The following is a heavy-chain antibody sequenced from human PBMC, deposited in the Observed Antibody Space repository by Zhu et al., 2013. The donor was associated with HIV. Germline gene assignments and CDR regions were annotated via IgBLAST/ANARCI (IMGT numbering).Heavy chain of an antibody. V-gene: IGHV4-38-2*01. D-gene: IGHD2-15*01. Sequence: QVQLQESGPGLVEAFGDPVPHLRCLWLLHQQWLLLGLDPAAPRKGLEWIGSIYHSGSTYYNPSLKSRVTISVDTSKNQSSLKLSSVTAADTAVYYCARLYSGYMDVWGKGTTVTVSS. CDR1: LLHQQWLL. J-gene: IGHJ6*03. CDR2: IYHSGST. CDR3: ARLYSGYMDV.